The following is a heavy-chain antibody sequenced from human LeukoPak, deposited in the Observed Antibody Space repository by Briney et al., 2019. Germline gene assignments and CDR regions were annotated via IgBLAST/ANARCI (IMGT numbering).Heavy chain of an antibody. J-gene: IGHJ4*02. D-gene: IGHD5-12*01. CDR1: GFTFSTSA. V-gene: IGHV3-21*01. Sequence: GGSLRLSCAAPGFTFSTSAMNWVRQVPGKGLEWVSSINSVSSHIYYAASVRGRFTISRDNARNSVYLQMTSLRREDMAVYYCARDPERWLRMGYFDYWGQGTLVTVSS. CDR3: ARDPERWLRMGYFDY. CDR2: INSVSSHI.